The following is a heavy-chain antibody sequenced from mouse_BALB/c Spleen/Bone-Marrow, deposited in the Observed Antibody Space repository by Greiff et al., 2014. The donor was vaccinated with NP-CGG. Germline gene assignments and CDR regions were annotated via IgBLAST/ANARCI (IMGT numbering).Heavy chain of an antibody. V-gene: IGHV1S81*02. D-gene: IGHD1-1*01. CDR3: TRSNYGYWFFDV. CDR2: INPSNGGT. Sequence: VQLQQSGAELVKPGASVKLSCKASGYTFTSYYMYWVKQRPGQGLEWIGEINPSNGGTNFNEKSKSKATLTVDKSSNTAYVQLSSLTSEDSAVYHCTRSNYGYWFFDVWGAGTTVTVSS. CDR1: GYTFTSYY. J-gene: IGHJ1*01.